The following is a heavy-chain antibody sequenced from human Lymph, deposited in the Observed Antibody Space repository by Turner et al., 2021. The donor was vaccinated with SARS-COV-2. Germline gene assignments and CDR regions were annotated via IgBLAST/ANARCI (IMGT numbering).Heavy chain of an antibody. V-gene: IGHV1-69*01. J-gene: IGHJ4*02. Sequence: QVQLVQSGAEVKKPGSSVKVSCEASGRTFSSSAISWVRQAPGQGLEWMGGIIPIFGIANYEQRFQGRVTITADESTSTAYMELRSLRPEDTAVYSCARGASYCSGGSCYRKGFDYWGQGTPVTVSS. D-gene: IGHD2-15*01. CDR3: ARGASYCSGGSCYRKGFDY. CDR1: GRTFSSSA. CDR2: IIPIFGIA.